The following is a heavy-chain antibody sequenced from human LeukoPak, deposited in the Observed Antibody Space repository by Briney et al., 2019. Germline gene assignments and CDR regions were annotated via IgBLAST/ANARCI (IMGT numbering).Heavy chain of an antibody. CDR3: ARDKVTY. CDR2: INKDGSEI. J-gene: IGHJ4*02. CDR1: GFTFSSYW. V-gene: IGHV3-7*01. Sequence: QPGGSLRLSCAASGFTFSSYWMSWVRQAPGKGLEWVAHINKDGSEIYYVDSVKGRFTISRDNAKNSLSLQMNSLRVEDTAVYYCARDKVTYWGQGILVTVSS.